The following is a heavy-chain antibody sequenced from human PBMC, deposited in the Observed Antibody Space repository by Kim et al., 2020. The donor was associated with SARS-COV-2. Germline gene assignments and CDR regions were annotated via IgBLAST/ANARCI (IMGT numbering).Heavy chain of an antibody. CDR1: GGSISSSSYY. Sequence: SETLSLTCTVSGGSISSSSYYWGWIRQPPGKGLEWIGSIYYSGSTYYNPSLKSRVTISVDTSKNQFSLKLSSVTAADTAVYYCASMGIAVAGGRYFDYWGQGTLVTVSS. J-gene: IGHJ4*02. V-gene: IGHV4-39*01. CDR2: IYYSGST. D-gene: IGHD6-19*01. CDR3: ASMGIAVAGGRYFDY.